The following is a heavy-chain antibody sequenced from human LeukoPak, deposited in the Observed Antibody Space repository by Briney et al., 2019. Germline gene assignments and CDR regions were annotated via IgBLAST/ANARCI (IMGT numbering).Heavy chain of an antibody. Sequence: ASVKVSCKASGYTFTGYYMHWVRQAPGQGLEWMGWINPNSGGTNYAQKFQDRVTMTRDTSISPAYMELSRLSSDDTAVYYCAVNLAYCGGDCYPFDAFDIWGQGTMVTVSS. V-gene: IGHV1-2*02. J-gene: IGHJ3*02. CDR1: GYTFTGYY. CDR2: INPNSGGT. D-gene: IGHD2-21*02. CDR3: AVNLAYCGGDCYPFDAFDI.